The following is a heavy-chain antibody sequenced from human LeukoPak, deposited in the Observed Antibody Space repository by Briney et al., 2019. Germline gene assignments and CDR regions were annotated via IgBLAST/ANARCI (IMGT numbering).Heavy chain of an antibody. CDR3: TTRRQDGC. V-gene: IGHV3-15*01. CDR1: GVTFSDAW. CDR2: IKSKSAGGTI. J-gene: IGHJ4*02. D-gene: IGHD6-25*01. Sequence: GGSLRLSCVASGVTFSDAWMSGAPHAPGEGREWVGRIKSKSAGGTIDHGAHVKGRFTISRDDSRNTLYLQMNSLKTEDTAVYYCTTRRQDGCWGQGTQVTVS.